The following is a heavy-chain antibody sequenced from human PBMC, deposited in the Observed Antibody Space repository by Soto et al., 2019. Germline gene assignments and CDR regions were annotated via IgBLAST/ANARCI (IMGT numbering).Heavy chain of an antibody. D-gene: IGHD3-10*01. CDR1: GYTFTSYA. V-gene: IGHV1-3*01. CDR3: ARHPSMVRGVRQINWFDP. J-gene: IGHJ5*02. CDR2: INAGNGNT. Sequence: QVQLVQSGAEVKKPGASVKVSCKASGYTFTSYAMHRVRQAPGQRLEWMGWINAGNGNTKYSQKFQGRVTITRDTSASTAYMELSSLRSEDTAVYYCARHPSMVRGVRQINWFDPWGQGTLVTVSS.